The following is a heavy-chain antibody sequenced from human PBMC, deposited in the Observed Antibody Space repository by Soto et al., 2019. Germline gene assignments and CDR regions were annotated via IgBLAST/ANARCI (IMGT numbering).Heavy chain of an antibody. D-gene: IGHD6-13*01. CDR2: MNPNSGNI. V-gene: IGHV1-8*01. Sequence: QVQLVQSGAEVKKPGASVKVSCRASGYTFSSYDIHWVRQATGQGLEWMGWMNPNSGNIGYAQKFQGRVTMTRDTSITTAYMELSSLRSEDTAVYYCARGLGYSTHWGRGTLVTVSS. J-gene: IGHJ4*02. CDR1: GYTFSSYD. CDR3: ARGLGYSTH.